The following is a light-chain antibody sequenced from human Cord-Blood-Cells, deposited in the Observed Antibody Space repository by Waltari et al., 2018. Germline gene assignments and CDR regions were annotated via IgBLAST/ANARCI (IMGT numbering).Light chain of an antibody. V-gene: IGLV2-11*01. CDR2: DVS. Sequence: QSALTQPASVSGSPGQSLTISCTGTSSAVGSYNLVSWYQQHPGKAPKLMIYDVSKRPSGVPDRFSGSKSGNTASLTISGLQGEDEADYYCCSYAGSYTHYVFGTGTKVTVL. CDR3: CSYAGSYTHYV. CDR1: SSAVGSYNL. J-gene: IGLJ1*01.